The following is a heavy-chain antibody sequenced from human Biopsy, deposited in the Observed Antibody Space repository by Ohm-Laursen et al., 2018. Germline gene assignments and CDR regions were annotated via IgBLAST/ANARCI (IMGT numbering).Heavy chain of an antibody. J-gene: IGHJ4*02. CDR1: GGTFSNYG. CDR2: NIPILGTG. CDR3: ARGPHSGSHSCFDY. V-gene: IGHV1-69*01. Sequence: SSVKVSCKAPGGTFSNYGVNWVRQAPGQGLEWLGGNIPILGTGNYAQKFQDRVTTSADESTSTSYMELSSLTTEDTAIYYCARGPHSGSHSCFDYWGRGTLVTVSS. D-gene: IGHD1-26*01.